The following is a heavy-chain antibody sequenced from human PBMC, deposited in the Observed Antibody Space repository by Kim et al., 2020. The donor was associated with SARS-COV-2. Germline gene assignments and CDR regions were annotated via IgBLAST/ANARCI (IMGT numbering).Heavy chain of an antibody. CDR2: IKQDGSEK. V-gene: IGHV3-7*01. CDR3: ARDAGPYYYDSSGYYYGVGSYGMDV. D-gene: IGHD3-22*01. Sequence: GGSLRLSCAASGFTFSSYWMSWVRQAPGKGLEWVANIKQDGSEKYYVDSVKGRFTISRDNAKNSLYLQMNSLRAEDTAMYYCARDAGPYYYDSSGYYYGVGSYGMDVWGQGTTVTVSS. CDR1: GFTFSSYW. J-gene: IGHJ6*02.